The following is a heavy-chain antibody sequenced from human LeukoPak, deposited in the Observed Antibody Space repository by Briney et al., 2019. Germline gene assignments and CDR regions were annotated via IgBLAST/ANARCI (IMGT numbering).Heavy chain of an antibody. CDR3: ARQNYYDSSSSPFDY. Sequence: GRSLRLSCAASGFTFSSYGMHWVRQAPGKGLEWMAVIWYDGGNKYYADSVKGRFTISRDNSKNTLYLQMNSLRAEDTAVYYCARQNYYDSSSSPFDYWGQGTLVTVSS. CDR1: GFTFSSYG. V-gene: IGHV3-33*01. CDR2: IWYDGGNK. D-gene: IGHD3-22*01. J-gene: IGHJ4*02.